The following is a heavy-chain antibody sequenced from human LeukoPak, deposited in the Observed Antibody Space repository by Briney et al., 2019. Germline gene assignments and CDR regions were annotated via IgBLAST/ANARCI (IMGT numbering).Heavy chain of an antibody. CDR3: ARHYYTDPFDY. D-gene: IGHD3-22*01. CDR2: VFYSRRT. J-gene: IGHJ4*02. CDR1: GGSLNHYY. Sequence: SETLSLTCTVSGGSLNHYYWSWIRHPPGKGLARVVYVFYSRRTSFNPSLKSRNTISVDTSKNQFSLKLNSVTAADTAVYYCARHYYTDPFDYWGQGTLVTVSS. V-gene: IGHV4-59*08.